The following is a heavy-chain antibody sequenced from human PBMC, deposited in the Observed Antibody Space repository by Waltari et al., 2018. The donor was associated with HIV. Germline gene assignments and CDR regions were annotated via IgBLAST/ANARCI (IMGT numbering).Heavy chain of an antibody. Sequence: QVQLVQSGAEVKKPGASVQVSCKASGYTLTSYDINWVRQATGQGLEWLGWMNPNSGNTGYAQRFQGRVTMTRNTSISTAYTELSSLRSEDTAVYFCARGPQDYPKYYFDYWGQGTLVTVSS. CDR2: MNPNSGNT. CDR3: ARGPQDYPKYYFDY. D-gene: IGHD4-17*01. V-gene: IGHV1-8*01. J-gene: IGHJ4*02. CDR1: GYTLTSYD.